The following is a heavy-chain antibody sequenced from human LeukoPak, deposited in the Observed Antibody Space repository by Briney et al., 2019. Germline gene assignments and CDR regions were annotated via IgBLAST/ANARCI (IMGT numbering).Heavy chain of an antibody. CDR3: ARAYDFWSGYCPFDY. CDR1: GYTFTGYY. D-gene: IGHD3-3*01. CDR2: INPNSGGT. J-gene: IGHJ4*02. V-gene: IGHV1-2*02. Sequence: ASVKVSCKASGYTFTGYYMHWVRQAPGQGLEWMGWINPNSGGTDYAQKFQGRVTMTRDTSISTAYMELSRLGSDDTAVYYCARAYDFWSGYCPFDYWGQGTLVTVSS.